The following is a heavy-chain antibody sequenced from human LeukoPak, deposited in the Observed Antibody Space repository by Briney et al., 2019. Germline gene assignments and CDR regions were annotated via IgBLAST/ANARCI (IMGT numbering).Heavy chain of an antibody. D-gene: IGHD3-10*01. CDR2: IYYSGST. CDR1: GGSISSYY. CDR3: ARDTRGILLWFGDYFDY. V-gene: IGHV4-59*12. Sequence: SETLSLTCTVSGGSISSYYWSWIRQPPGKGLEWIGYIYYSGSTNYNPSLKSQVTISVDTSKNQFSLKLSSVTAADTAVYYCARDTRGILLWFGDYFDYWGQGTLVTVSS. J-gene: IGHJ4*02.